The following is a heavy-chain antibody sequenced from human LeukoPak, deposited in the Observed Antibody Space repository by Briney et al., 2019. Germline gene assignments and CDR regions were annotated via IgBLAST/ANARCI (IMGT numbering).Heavy chain of an antibody. Sequence: GGSLRLSCAASGFTFSSYWMNWVRQAPGKGLVWVSRIASDGSSTTYADSVKGRFSISRDNAKNTLYLRMNSLRVEDTAVFYCARGRPHGNDYWGQGTLVTVSS. J-gene: IGHJ4*02. CDR2: IASDGSST. CDR1: GFTFSSYW. V-gene: IGHV3-74*01. CDR3: ARGRPHGNDY. D-gene: IGHD4-23*01.